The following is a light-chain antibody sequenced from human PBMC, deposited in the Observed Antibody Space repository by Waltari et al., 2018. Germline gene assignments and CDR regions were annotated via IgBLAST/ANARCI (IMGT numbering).Light chain of an antibody. V-gene: IGKV4-1*01. CDR3: QQYYSRPLT. Sequence: DIVMTQSPDSLAVSLGERATIYCRSSQSVLYNSNNFDYLAWYQQKPGQPPKLLFYWASTREYGVPDRFSGSGSGTEFTLTINSLQAEDVAIYYCQQYYSRPLTFGGGTRVEIK. CDR2: WAS. J-gene: IGKJ4*01. CDR1: QSVLYNSNNFDY.